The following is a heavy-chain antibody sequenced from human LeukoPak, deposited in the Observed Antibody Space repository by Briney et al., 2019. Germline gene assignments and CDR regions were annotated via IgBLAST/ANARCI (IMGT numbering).Heavy chain of an antibody. CDR1: GVSISSSNW. D-gene: IGHD3-10*01. V-gene: IGHV4-4*02. CDR3: ARTSSFTRRGLVY. CDR2: IYHSGST. Sequence: AGTLSLTCAVSGVSISSSNWWRWVRQPPGKGREWIGEIYHSGSTNYNPSLKSRVTISVDKSKNQFSLTLSSVTAADTAVYYCARTSSFTRRGLVYWGEGTLVTVAS. J-gene: IGHJ4*02.